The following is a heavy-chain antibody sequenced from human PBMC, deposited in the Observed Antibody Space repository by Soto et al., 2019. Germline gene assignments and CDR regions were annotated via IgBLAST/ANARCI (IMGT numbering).Heavy chain of an antibody. Sequence: SVKVSCKASGGTFSSYAISWVRQAPGQGLEWMGGIIPIFGTANYAQKFQGRVTITADESTSTAYMELSSLRSEDTAVYYCTRVYSSGWYGQGSAFDIWGQGTMVTVSS. V-gene: IGHV1-69*13. J-gene: IGHJ3*02. D-gene: IGHD6-19*01. CDR3: TRVYSSGWYGQGSAFDI. CDR1: GGTFSSYA. CDR2: IIPIFGTA.